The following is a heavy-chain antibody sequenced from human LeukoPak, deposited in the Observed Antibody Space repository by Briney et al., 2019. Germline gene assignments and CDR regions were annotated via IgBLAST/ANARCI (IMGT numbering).Heavy chain of an antibody. D-gene: IGHD2-15*01. Sequence: GASVKVSCKASGYTFTSYYIHWVRQAPGQGLEWMGIINPSGGDTTYAQKFQGRVTMTRDTSTSTVYMELSSLRSEDTAVYYCARDGGYCSGGSCYSYDYYYYMDVWGKGTTVTISS. J-gene: IGHJ6*03. V-gene: IGHV1-46*01. CDR3: ARDGGYCSGGSCYSYDYYYYMDV. CDR1: GYTFTSYY. CDR2: INPSGGDT.